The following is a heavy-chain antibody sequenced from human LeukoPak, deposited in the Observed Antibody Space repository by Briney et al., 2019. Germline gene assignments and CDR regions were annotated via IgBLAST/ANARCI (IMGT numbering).Heavy chain of an antibody. J-gene: IGHJ3*02. D-gene: IGHD2-2*02. V-gene: IGHV3-11*01. Sequence: GGSLRLSCAASGSTFSSYWMSWIRQAPGKGLEWVSYISSSGSTIYYADSVKGRFTISRDNAKNSLYLQMNSLRAEDTVVYYCARDPSGLVVVPAAVPNGFDIWGQGTMVTVSS. CDR1: GSTFSSYW. CDR3: ARDPSGLVVVPAAVPNGFDI. CDR2: ISSSGSTI.